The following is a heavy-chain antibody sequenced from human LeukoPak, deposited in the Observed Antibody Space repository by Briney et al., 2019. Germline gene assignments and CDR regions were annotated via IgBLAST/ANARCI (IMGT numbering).Heavy chain of an antibody. CDR2: IYPGDSDT. V-gene: IGHV5-51*01. D-gene: IGHD2-21*02. CDR1: GYSFTSYW. CDR3: ARRDRLYCGGDCYSAGDDAFDI. Sequence: GESLKISCKGSGYSFTSYWIGWVRQMPGKGLEWKGIIYPGDSDTRYSPSFQGQVTISADKSISTAYLQWSSLKASDTAMYYCARRDRLYCGGDCYSAGDDAFDIWGQGTMVTVSS. J-gene: IGHJ3*02.